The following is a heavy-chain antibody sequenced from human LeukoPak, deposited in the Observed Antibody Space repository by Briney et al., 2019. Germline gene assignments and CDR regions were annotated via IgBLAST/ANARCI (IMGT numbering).Heavy chain of an antibody. CDR1: GFTFSSYE. Sequence: GGSLRLSCAASGFTFSSYEMNWVRQAPGKGLEWVSYISSSGSTIYYADSVKGRFTISRDNAKNSLYLQMNSLRAEDTAVYYCARLESSGWYRFDCWGQGTLVTVSS. D-gene: IGHD6-19*01. CDR3: ARLESSGWYRFDC. J-gene: IGHJ4*02. V-gene: IGHV3-48*03. CDR2: ISSSGSTI.